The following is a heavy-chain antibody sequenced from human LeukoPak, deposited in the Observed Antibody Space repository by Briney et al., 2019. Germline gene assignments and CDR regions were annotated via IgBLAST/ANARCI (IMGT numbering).Heavy chain of an antibody. Sequence: GGSLRLSCTASGFTFSSYWMSWVRQAPGKGLEWVANIKQDGSEIYYVDSVNGRFTISRDNAKKSLSLQMNSLRAEDTAVYYCAKMGHQWLGYPGFHYWGQGTLVTVSS. CDR1: GFTFSSYW. D-gene: IGHD6-19*01. CDR3: AKMGHQWLGYPGFHY. J-gene: IGHJ4*02. CDR2: IKQDGSEI. V-gene: IGHV3-7*01.